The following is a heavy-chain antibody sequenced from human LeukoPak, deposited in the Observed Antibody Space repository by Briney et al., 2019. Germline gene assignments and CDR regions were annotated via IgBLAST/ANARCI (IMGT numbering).Heavy chain of an antibody. Sequence: GASVKVSCKASGYTSTRYDINWARHATGQGLEWMGWMNPNSGNTGYAQKFQGRVSMTRNTSISTAYMELSSLRSEDTAVYYCARVFTMVRGGNYYYYGMDVWGQGTTVTVSS. V-gene: IGHV1-8*01. J-gene: IGHJ6*02. CDR2: MNPNSGNT. D-gene: IGHD3-10*01. CDR3: ARVFTMVRGGNYYYYGMDV. CDR1: GYTSTRYD.